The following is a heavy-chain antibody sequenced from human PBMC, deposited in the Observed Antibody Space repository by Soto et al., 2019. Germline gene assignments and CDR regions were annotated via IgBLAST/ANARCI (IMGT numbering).Heavy chain of an antibody. D-gene: IGHD2-2*01. CDR1: GFTFSSYA. Sequence: EVQLLESGGGSVQPGGSLRLSCAASGFTFSSYAMSWVRQAPGKGLEWVSAISGSGGSTYYADSVKGRFTISRDNSKNTLYLQMNSLRAEDTAVYYCAKGPRMSRNFDYWGQGTLVTVSS. CDR2: ISGSGGST. V-gene: IGHV3-23*01. J-gene: IGHJ4*02. CDR3: AKGPRMSRNFDY.